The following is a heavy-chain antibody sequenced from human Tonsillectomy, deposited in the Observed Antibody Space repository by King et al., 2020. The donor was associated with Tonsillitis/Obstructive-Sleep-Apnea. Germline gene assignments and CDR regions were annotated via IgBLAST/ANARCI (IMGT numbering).Heavy chain of an antibody. CDR2: ISYDGSNK. Sequence: VQLVESWGGVVQPGRSLRLSCAASGFTFSSYAMHWVRQAPGKGLEWVAVISYDGSNKYYADSVKGRFTISRDNSKNTLYLQMNSLRAEDTAVYYCARLIMGESMTPELDLDYWGQGTLVTVSS. CDR1: GFTFSSYA. V-gene: IGHV3-30*04. D-gene: IGHD2-8*01. J-gene: IGHJ4*02. CDR3: ARLIMGESMTPELDLDY.